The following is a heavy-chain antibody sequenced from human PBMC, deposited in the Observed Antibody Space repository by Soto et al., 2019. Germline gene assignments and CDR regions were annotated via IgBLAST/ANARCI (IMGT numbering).Heavy chain of an antibody. CDR3: TGEVASGY. J-gene: IGHJ4*02. V-gene: IGHV3-30*03. Sequence: QVQLVESGGGVVQPGRSLRLSCAVSGFTVSTYGMHWVRQAPGKGLGWVAVISRDGGTKYYADSVKGRFTISRDNSRNTLVLEMNSLRGDDMAVYYCTGEVASGYWGQGTLVTVSS. CDR1: GFTVSTYG. CDR2: ISRDGGTK. D-gene: IGHD2-8*02.